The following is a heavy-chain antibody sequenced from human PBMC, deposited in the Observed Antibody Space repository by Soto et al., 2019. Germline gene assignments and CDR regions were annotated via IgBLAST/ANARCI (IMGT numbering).Heavy chain of an antibody. CDR3: ARDRSGYYHFDN. V-gene: IGHV4-4*07. CDR1: GGSISNHF. CDR2: MYTSGST. J-gene: IGHJ4*02. Sequence: SETLSLTCTVSGGSISNHFWTWIRQPAGKGLEWIGRMYTSGSTNYNPSLKSRVTMSVDTSKNQFSLKLSSVAAADTAVYYCARDRSGYYHFDNWGQGTLVTVSS. D-gene: IGHD3-22*01.